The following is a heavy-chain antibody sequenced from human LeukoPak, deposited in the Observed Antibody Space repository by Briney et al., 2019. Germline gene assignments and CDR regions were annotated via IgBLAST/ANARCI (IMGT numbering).Heavy chain of an antibody. V-gene: IGHV3-53*04. D-gene: IGHD4-23*01. J-gene: IGHJ5*02. CDR3: ARHLTPGYNWFDP. CDR1: GFTVSSNY. Sequence: AGGSLRLSCVASGFTVSSNYMSWVRQAPGKGPQWVSVIYSGGDTYYANSVKGRFTISRHNSKNTLYLQMNNLRAEDTAVYYCARHLTPGYNWFDPWAREPWSPSPQ. CDR2: IYSGGDT.